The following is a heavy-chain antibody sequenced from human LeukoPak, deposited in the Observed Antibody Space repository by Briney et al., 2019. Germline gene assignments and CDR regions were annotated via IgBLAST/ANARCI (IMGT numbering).Heavy chain of an antibody. V-gene: IGHV4-39*07. Sequence: KTSETLSLTCTVSSGSISTSNYYWGWVRQPPGKALEWIGNIFYSGSTYYSPSLKSRVTMSVDTSKNQFSLKLSSVTAADTAVYYCARDGGDHFDYWGQGTLATVSS. CDR2: IFYSGST. CDR3: ARDGGDHFDY. J-gene: IGHJ4*02. D-gene: IGHD2-21*02. CDR1: SGSISTSNYY.